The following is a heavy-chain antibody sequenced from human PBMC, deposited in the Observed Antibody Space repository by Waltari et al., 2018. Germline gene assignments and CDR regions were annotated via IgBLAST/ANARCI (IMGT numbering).Heavy chain of an antibody. CDR3: ATVVIASSDDAFDI. CDR2: FDPEDGET. CDR1: GYTLTELS. V-gene: IGHV1-24*01. D-gene: IGHD3-22*01. J-gene: IGHJ3*02. Sequence: QVQLVQSGAEVKKPGASVKVSCKVSGYTLTELSMHWVRQAPGKGLEWMGGFDPEDGETIYAQKFQGRVTMTEDTSTDTACMELSSLRSEDTAVYYCATVVIASSDDAFDIWGQGTMVIVSS.